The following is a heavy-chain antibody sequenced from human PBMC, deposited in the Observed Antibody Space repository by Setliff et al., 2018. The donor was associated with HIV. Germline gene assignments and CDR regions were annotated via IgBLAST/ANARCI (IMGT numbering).Heavy chain of an antibody. J-gene: IGHJ3*02. D-gene: IGHD7-27*01. Sequence: SVKVSCKASGYTFTDYYMHWVRQAPGQGLEWMGGIVPILNTGNYAPKFQGRVTITADESTNTAYMELSSLRSEDTAVYYCARIPTGGAFDIWGQGTVVTVSS. CDR1: GYTFTDYY. CDR3: ARIPTGGAFDI. V-gene: IGHV1-69*13. CDR2: IVPILNTG.